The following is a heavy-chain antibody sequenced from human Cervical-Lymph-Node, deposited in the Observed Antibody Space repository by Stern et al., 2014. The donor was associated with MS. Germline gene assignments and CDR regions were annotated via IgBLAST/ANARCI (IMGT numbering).Heavy chain of an antibody. D-gene: IGHD2-15*01. J-gene: IGHJ4*02. CDR1: GFIFRNSG. V-gene: IGHV3-33*01. CDR3: TRDPRGYCSGGSCYQGFFDS. Sequence: VQLVESGGGVVQPGRSLRLSCAASGFIFRNSGMHWVRQAPGKGLEWVAVVWQDGSNKCYADSVKGRFTISRDNSNNMVDLQMNSLRVEDMGIYYCTRDPRGYCSGGSCYQGFFDSWGRGTLVTVSS. CDR2: VWQDGSNK.